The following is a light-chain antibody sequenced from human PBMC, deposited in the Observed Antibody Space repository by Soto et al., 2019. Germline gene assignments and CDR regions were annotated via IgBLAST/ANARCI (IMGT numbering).Light chain of an antibody. CDR3: SLLGGSNPLYV. CDR2: EVS. Sequence: QSAMTQPASVSGSPGQSITISCTGTSSDIGAYDFVSWYQQYPGKAPKLMIYEVSNRPSGGSARFSASKSGNTDSLTISGLQDEDEADYYCSLLGGSNPLYVFGTLTKVTVL. V-gene: IGLV2-14*01. J-gene: IGLJ1*01. CDR1: SSDIGAYDF.